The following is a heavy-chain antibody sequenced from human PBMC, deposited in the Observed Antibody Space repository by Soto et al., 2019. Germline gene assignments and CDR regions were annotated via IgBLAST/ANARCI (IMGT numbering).Heavy chain of an antibody. J-gene: IGHJ4*02. CDR2: ISAYNDNK. Sequence: ASLKVSCKASGYTFTSYGISWVRQAPGQALEWMGWISAYNDNKSYAQKLQGRVTMTTDTSASTAYMELRSLRSDDTAVYFCARDQVGATGDYWAQGTLVTVSS. D-gene: IGHD1-26*01. CDR3: ARDQVGATGDY. V-gene: IGHV1-18*01. CDR1: GYTFTSYG.